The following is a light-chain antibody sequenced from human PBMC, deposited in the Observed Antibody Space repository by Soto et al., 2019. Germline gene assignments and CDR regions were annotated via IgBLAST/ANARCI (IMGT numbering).Light chain of an antibody. CDR1: QDISSY. CDR3: QQYNSYST. V-gene: IGKV1-9*01. J-gene: IGKJ1*01. Sequence: IQVTQSPSSLSASVGDRVTITCRASQDISSYLAWYQQKPGKAPTLLIYAASTLQSGVPSWFSGSGFGTDFTLTISSLQAEDFASYYCQQYNSYSTFGQGTKVDIK. CDR2: AAS.